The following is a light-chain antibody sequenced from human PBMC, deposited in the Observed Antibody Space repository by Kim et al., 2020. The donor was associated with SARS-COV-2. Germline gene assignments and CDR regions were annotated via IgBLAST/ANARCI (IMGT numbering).Light chain of an antibody. Sequence: SYELTQPPSVSVAPGEAATIPCEGYKIGVKSVHWYQQRPGQAPLLVIYYDDDRPSGIPERFSGSNSGNTATLTIDRVEAGDEADYYCQVWDRSSDHLVFGGGTQLNVL. V-gene: IGLV3-21*04. CDR1: KIGVKS. CDR3: QVWDRSSDHLV. J-gene: IGLJ2*01. CDR2: YDD.